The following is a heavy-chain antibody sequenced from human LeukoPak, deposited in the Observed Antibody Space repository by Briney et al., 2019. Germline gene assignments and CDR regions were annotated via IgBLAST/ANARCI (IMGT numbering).Heavy chain of an antibody. CDR2: ITSSSSAI. Sequence: PGGSLRLSCAASGFTFSGYSMNWVRQAPGKGLEWVSYITSSSSAIYYADSVKGRFTIFRDNAKNSLYLQMNSLRAGDTAVYYCARVRGSYHFDYWGQGTLVTVSS. CDR3: ARVRGSYHFDY. D-gene: IGHD1-26*01. V-gene: IGHV3-48*01. J-gene: IGHJ4*02. CDR1: GFTFSGYS.